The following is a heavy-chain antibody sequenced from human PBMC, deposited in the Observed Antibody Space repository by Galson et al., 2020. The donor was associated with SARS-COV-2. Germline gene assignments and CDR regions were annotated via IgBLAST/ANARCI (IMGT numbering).Heavy chain of an antibody. CDR3: ARDRISAPDDFDY. J-gene: IGHJ4*02. CDR2: VNPHTGDM. CDR1: GYSFTGYY. V-gene: IGHV1-2*02. Sequence: ASVKVSCQASGYSFTGYYIHWVRQAPGQGLEWMGWVNPHTGDMKYKEKFQGRVTMTRDTSISTAYMELSRLTSDDTAFYYCARDRISAPDDFDYWGQGTLFTVAS. D-gene: IGHD6-13*01.